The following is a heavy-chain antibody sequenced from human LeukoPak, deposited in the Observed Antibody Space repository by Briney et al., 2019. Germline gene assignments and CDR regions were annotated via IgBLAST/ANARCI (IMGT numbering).Heavy chain of an antibody. CDR1: GFSFRTYD. Sequence: GGSLRLSCAASGFSFRTYDMSWVRQAPGKGLEWVSTISGSGDNTYYADSVKGRLTISRDNSKNTLYLQMNSLRAEDTAVYYCAKPLSGYDSFDYWGQGTLVTVSS. J-gene: IGHJ4*02. CDR2: ISGSGDNT. D-gene: IGHD5-12*01. V-gene: IGHV3-23*01. CDR3: AKPLSGYDSFDY.